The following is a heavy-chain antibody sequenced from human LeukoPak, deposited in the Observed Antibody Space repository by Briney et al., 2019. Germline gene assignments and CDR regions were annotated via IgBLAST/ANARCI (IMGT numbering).Heavy chain of an antibody. V-gene: IGHV3-74*01. CDR3: ARGGYDHAFDI. CDR1: RFTFSSYW. Sequence: GGSLRLSCAASRFTFSSYWFLWVRHAPGKGLVWVSRIGNDGSDTIYADSVKDRFTISRDNAKSTLYLQMNSLKAEDTAVYYCARGGYDHAFDIWGQGTMVTVSS. J-gene: IGHJ3*02. CDR2: IGNDGSDT. D-gene: IGHD2-15*01.